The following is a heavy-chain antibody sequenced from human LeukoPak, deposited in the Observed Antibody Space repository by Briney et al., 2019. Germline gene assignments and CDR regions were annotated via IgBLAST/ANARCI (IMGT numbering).Heavy chain of an antibody. CDR1: GYSFTSYW. CDR3: ARLESEMATIRVYYFDY. D-gene: IGHD5-24*01. V-gene: IGHV5-51*01. CDR2: IYPGDSDT. J-gene: IGHJ4*02. Sequence: MSGESLKISCKGSGYSFTSYWTGWVRQMPGKGLEWMGIIYPGDSDTRYSPSFQGQVTISADKSISTAYLQWSSLKASDTAMYYCARLESEMATIRVYYFDYWGQGTLVTVSS.